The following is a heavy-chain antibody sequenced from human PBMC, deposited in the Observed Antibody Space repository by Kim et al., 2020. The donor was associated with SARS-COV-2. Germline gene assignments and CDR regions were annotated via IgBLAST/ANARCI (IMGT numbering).Heavy chain of an antibody. CDR3: AKAFEYSSSLAAFDI. Sequence: DSVKGRFTISRDNSKNTLYLQMNSLRAEDTAVYYCAKAFEYSSSLAAFDIWGQGTMVTVSS. V-gene: IGHV3-23*01. D-gene: IGHD6-6*01. J-gene: IGHJ3*02.